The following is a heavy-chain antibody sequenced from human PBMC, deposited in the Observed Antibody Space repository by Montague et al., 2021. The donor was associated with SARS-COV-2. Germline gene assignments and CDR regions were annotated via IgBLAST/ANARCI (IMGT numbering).Heavy chain of an antibody. J-gene: IGHJ4*02. CDR3: PRMGGNYRYYFDY. CDR1: GDSINRVSYY. Sequence: TLSLTCTVTGDSINRVSYYWSWIRQHPGKGLEWIGFIYYSGSTYYNPSLRSRLAISVDTSTNHFSLRLSSVTAAATAVYFCPRMGGNYRYYFDYWGLGTLVTVSS. CDR2: IYYSGST. V-gene: IGHV4-31*03. D-gene: IGHD3-22*01.